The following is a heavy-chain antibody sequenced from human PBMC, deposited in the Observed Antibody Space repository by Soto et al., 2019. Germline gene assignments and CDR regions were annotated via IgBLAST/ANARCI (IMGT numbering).Heavy chain of an antibody. V-gene: IGHV1-18*04. CDR1: GYTFTNYG. Sequence: QVQLVQSGAEVKKPGASVKVSCKASGYTFTNYGITWVRQAPGQGLEWMGWISAYNGNTKYAQSLQGRVTMTTGTSTSTAYMELRSLRSDYTAVYYCARDQYRAFDIWGQGTMVTVSS. J-gene: IGHJ3*02. CDR2: ISAYNGNT. CDR3: ARDQYRAFDI. D-gene: IGHD3-16*02.